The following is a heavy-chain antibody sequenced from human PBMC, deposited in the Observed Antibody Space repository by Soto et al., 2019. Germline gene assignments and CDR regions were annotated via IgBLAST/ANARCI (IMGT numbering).Heavy chain of an antibody. CDR3: ASQWELPGYYYYGMDV. Sequence: SETLSLTCAVSGGSISSSNWWSWVHQPPGKGLEWIGEIYHSGSTNYNPSLKSRVTISVDKSKNQFSLKLSSVTAADTAVYYCASQWELPGYYYYGMDVWGQGTTVTVSS. CDR1: GGSISSSNW. CDR2: IYHSGST. J-gene: IGHJ6*02. V-gene: IGHV4-4*02. D-gene: IGHD1-26*01.